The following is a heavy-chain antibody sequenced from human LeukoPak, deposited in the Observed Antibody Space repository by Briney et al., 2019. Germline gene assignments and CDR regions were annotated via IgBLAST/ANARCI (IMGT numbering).Heavy chain of an antibody. J-gene: IGHJ4*02. Sequence: AGGSLRLSCAASGFTFSSYSMNWVRQAPGKGLEWVSYISSSSSTIYYADSVKGRFTISRDNAKNSLYLQMNSLRAEDTAVYYCARDRCSGGSCYYLGGYYWGQGTLVTVSS. CDR2: ISSSSSTI. CDR1: GFTFSSYS. D-gene: IGHD2-15*01. CDR3: ARDRCSGGSCYYLGGYY. V-gene: IGHV3-48*04.